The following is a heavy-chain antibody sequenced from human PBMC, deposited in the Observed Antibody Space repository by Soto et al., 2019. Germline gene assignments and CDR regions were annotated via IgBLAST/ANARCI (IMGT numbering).Heavy chain of an antibody. J-gene: IGHJ2*01. CDR1: GFTFSSYA. V-gene: IGHV3-30-3*01. D-gene: IGHD4-4*01. Sequence: QVQLVESGGGVVQPGRSLRLSCAASGFTFSSYAMHWVHQAPGKGLEWVAVISYDGSNKYYADSVKGRFTISRDNSKNTLYLQMNSLRAEDTAVYYCARPLWRDDYNWGYFDHLGRGTLVTVSS. CDR3: ARPLWRDDYNWGYFDH. CDR2: ISYDGSNK.